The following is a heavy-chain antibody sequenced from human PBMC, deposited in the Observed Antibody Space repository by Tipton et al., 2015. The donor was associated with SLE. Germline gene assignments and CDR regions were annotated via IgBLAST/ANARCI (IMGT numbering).Heavy chain of an antibody. V-gene: IGHV4-34*01. J-gene: IGHJ1*01. CDR3: ARVNDDFWSGYRFQL. D-gene: IGHD3-3*01. CDR1: GGSFSGYY. CDR2: INHSGSN. Sequence: TLSLTCAVYGGSFSGYYWSWIRQPPGKGLEWIGEINHSGSNNYNPSLKSRVTISVDSSKNQLSLRLSSVTAADTAVYYCARVNDDFWSGYRFQLWGLGTLVTVSS.